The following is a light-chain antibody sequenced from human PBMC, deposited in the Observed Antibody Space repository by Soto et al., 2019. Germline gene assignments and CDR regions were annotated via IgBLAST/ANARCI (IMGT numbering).Light chain of an antibody. Sequence: SYELTQPPSLSVSPGQTASITCSGDKLGDKYACWYQQKPGQSPVLVIYQDSKRPSGIPERFSGSNSGNTATLTISGTQAMDEADYYCQAWDSSTGGVFGGGTKVTVL. CDR3: QAWDSSTGGV. CDR1: KLGDKY. J-gene: IGLJ2*01. CDR2: QDS. V-gene: IGLV3-1*01.